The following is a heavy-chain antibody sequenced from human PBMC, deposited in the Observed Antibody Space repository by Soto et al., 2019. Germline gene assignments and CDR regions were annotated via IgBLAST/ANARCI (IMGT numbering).Heavy chain of an antibody. J-gene: IGHJ4*02. CDR1: GFTVSSNY. CDR3: VKDYDWSWDY. D-gene: IGHD3-16*01. CDR2: IYSGGST. Sequence: GGSLRLSCAASGFTVSSNYMSWVRQAPGKGLEWVSVIYSGGSTYYADSVKGRFTISRDNSKNTLYLQMNRLRVEDTAVYYCVKDYDWSWDYWGQGSVVTVSS. V-gene: IGHV3-66*02.